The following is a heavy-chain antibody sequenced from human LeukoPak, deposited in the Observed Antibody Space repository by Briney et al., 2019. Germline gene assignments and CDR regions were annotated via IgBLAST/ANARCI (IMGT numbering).Heavy chain of an antibody. V-gene: IGHV3-48*01. CDR2: SSSSSSTI. J-gene: IGHJ6*03. Sequence: GGSLTLSCAASGFTLSSYSMNWVRQAPGKGLVWVSYSSSSSSTIYYADSVKGRFTISRDNAKNSLYLQMNSLRAEDTAVYYCARDRDCSSTSCPTYYYYMDVWGKGTTVTVSS. D-gene: IGHD2-2*01. CDR3: ARDRDCSSTSCPTYYYYMDV. CDR1: GFTLSSYS.